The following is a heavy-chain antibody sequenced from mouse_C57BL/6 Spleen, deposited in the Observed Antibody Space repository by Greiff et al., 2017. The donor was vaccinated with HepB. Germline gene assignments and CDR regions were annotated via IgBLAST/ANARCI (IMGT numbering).Heavy chain of an antibody. CDR3: ALAWFAY. CDR1: GYTFTSYW. Sequence: QVHVKQPGAELVRPGSSVKLSCKASGYTFTSYWMHWVKQRPIQGLEWIGNIDPSDSETHYNQKFKDKATLTVDKSSSTAYMQLSSLTSEDSAVYYCALAWFAYWGQGTLVTVSA. CDR2: IDPSDSET. J-gene: IGHJ3*01. V-gene: IGHV1-52*01.